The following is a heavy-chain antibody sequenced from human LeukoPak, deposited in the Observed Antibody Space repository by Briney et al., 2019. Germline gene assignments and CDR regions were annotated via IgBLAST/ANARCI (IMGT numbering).Heavy chain of an antibody. D-gene: IGHD3-22*01. CDR3: ARVYDSSGYYFHY. J-gene: IGHJ4*02. CDR1: GFTFSSYW. CDR2: INNDGSST. Sequence: PGGSLRLSCAASGFTFSSYWMHWVRQAPGKGLVWVSRINNDGSSTSYADSVKGRFTISRDNAKNTLYLQMNSPRAEDTAVYYCARVYDSSGYYFHYWGQGTLVTVSS. V-gene: IGHV3-74*01.